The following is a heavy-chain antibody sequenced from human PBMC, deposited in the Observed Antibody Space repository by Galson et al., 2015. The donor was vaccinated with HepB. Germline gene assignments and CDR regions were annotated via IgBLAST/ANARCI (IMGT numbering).Heavy chain of an antibody. V-gene: IGHV4-31*03. CDR2: IYYSGST. J-gene: IGHJ6*02. CDR3: ARAPYGGIRNGMDI. D-gene: IGHD3-10*01. Sequence: TLSLTCTVSGGSISSGGYYWSWIRQHPGKGLEWIGYIYYSGSTYYNPSLKSRVTISVDTSKNQFSLKLSSVTAADTAVYYCARAPYGGIRNGMDIWGQGTTVTVSS. CDR1: GGSISSGGYY.